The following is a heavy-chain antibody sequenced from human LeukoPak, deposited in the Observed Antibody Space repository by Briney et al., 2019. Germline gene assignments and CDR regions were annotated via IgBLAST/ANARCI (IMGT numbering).Heavy chain of an antibody. CDR1: GGSISSYY. J-gene: IGHJ3*02. CDR2: IYTSEST. V-gene: IGHV4-4*07. D-gene: IGHD6-13*01. CDR3: ARAAPAFEAAAGTDAFDI. Sequence: SETLSLTCTVSGGSISSYYWSWIRQPAGKGLEWIGRIYTSESTNYNPSLKSRVTMSVDTSKNQFSLKLSSVTAADTAVYYCARAAPAFEAAAGTDAFDIWGQGTMVTVSS.